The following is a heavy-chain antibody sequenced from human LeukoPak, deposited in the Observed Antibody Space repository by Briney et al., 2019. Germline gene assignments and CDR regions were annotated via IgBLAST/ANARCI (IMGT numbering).Heavy chain of an antibody. J-gene: IGHJ5*02. CDR2: ISGYNDNP. CDR1: GYTFARFG. V-gene: IGHV1-18*01. CDR3: ARVGRDCRDTRCTWSDWLDP. D-gene: IGHD2-2*01. Sequence: ASVKVSCKASGYTFARFGISWVRQAPGQGLEWMGWISGYNDNPHYVQNFQGRVTMTTDTSSSTAYMELRSLGSDDTAVYYCARVGRDCRDTRCTWSDWLDPWGQGTLVTVSS.